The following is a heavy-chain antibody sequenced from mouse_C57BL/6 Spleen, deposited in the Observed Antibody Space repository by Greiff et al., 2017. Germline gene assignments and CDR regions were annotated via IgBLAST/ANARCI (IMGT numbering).Heavy chain of an antibody. CDR1: GYSFTGYY. Sequence: VQLQQSGPELVKPGASVKISCKASGYSFTGYYMHWVKQSHGNILDWIGYIYPYNGVSSYNQKFKGKATLTVDKSSSTAYMELRSLTSEDSAVYYGARGIPLGGYVSGEGHFDVGGTGTTVTVSS. CDR2: IYPYNGVS. D-gene: IGHD2-14*01. J-gene: IGHJ1*03. V-gene: IGHV1-31*01. CDR3: ARGIPLGGYVSGEGHFDV.